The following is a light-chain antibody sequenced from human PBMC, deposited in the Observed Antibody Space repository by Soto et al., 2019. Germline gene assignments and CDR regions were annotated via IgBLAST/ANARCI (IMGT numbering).Light chain of an antibody. CDR2: SND. V-gene: IGLV1-44*01. J-gene: IGLJ1*01. CDR3: ASWDDSMNGFV. CDR1: SSNIGSTT. Sequence: SPGQRVTISCSGSSSNIGSTTVSWYQQLPGAAPKLLIYSNDRWPSGVPDRFSGSKSGTSASLAISGLQSEDEADYYCASWDDSMNGFVFGTGTKVTVL.